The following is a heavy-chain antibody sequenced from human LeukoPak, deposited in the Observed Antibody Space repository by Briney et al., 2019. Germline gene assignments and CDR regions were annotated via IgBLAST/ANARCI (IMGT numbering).Heavy chain of an antibody. CDR1: GGSISSSSYY. J-gene: IGHJ4*02. V-gene: IGHV4-39*01. CDR3: ARPSLGYCSGGSCYGIDY. Sequence: PSETLSPTCTVSGGSISSSSYYWGWIRQPPGKGLEWIGSIYYSGSTYYNPSLKSRVTISVDTSKNQFSLKLSSVTAADTAVYYCARPSLGYCSGGSCYGIDYWGQGTLVTVSS. CDR2: IYYSGST. D-gene: IGHD2-15*01.